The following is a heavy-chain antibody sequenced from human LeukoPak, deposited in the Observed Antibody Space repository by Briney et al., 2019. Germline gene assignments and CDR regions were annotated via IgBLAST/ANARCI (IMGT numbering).Heavy chain of an antibody. J-gene: IGHJ4*02. CDR1: GFTFSSYW. Sequence: GGSLRLSCADSGFTFSSYWMHWVRQAPGKGLVWVSRIKSDGSTTTYADSVKGRFTISRDNVKNSLYLQMDSLRDEDTAMYYCASRHSSTWTFDYWGQGTLVTVSS. D-gene: IGHD6-13*01. V-gene: IGHV3-74*01. CDR2: IKSDGSTT. CDR3: ASRHSSTWTFDY.